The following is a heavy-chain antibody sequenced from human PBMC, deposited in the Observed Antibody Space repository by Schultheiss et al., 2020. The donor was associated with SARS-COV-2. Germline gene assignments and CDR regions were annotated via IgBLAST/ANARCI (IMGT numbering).Heavy chain of an antibody. Sequence: SQTLSLTCTVSGGSISSYYWSWIRQPPGKGLEWIGEINHSGSTNYNPSLKSRVTISVDTSKNQFSLKLSSVTAADTAVYYCARSLRGYSDYYYYYMDVWGKGTTVTVSS. V-gene: IGHV4-59*08. CDR2: INHSGST. CDR3: ARSLRGYSDYYYYYMDV. J-gene: IGHJ6*03. CDR1: GGSISSYY. D-gene: IGHD5-12*01.